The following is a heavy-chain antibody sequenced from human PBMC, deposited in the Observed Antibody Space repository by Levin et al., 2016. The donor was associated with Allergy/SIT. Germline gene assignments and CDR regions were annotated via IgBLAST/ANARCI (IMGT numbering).Heavy chain of an antibody. Sequence: ETLSLTCAASGFSVRTHHMAWVRRAPGKGLDWVSVMYGDGATYDADPVKGRFTLSRDDAKNSPYLQMNSLRPEDTALYYCTRGNDFWTGYPTNYFVSWGQGALVTVSS. D-gene: IGHD3/OR15-3a*01. CDR1: GFSVRTHH. V-gene: IGHV3-53*05. CDR3: TRGNDFWTGYPTNYFVS. J-gene: IGHJ4*02. CDR2: MYGDGAT.